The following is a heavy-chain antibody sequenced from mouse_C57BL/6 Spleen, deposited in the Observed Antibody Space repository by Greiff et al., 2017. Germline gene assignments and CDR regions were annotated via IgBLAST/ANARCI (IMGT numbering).Heavy chain of an antibody. CDR3: ARIDWEGAWFAY. CDR2: IWWDDDK. CDR1: GFSLSTFGMG. Sequence: QVTLKVSGPGILQPSQTLSLTCSFSGFSLSTFGMGVGWLRPPSGNGLEWLAHIWWDDDKYYNPALKRRPTISKDTSKTHVFLKIANVETADTATYYCARIDWEGAWFAYWGQGTLLTVSA. V-gene: IGHV8-8*01. D-gene: IGHD4-1*01. J-gene: IGHJ3*01.